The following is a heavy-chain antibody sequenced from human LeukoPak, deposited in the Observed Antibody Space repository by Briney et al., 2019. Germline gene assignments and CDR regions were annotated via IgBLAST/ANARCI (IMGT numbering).Heavy chain of an antibody. CDR2: ISSSSSNK. CDR1: GFTFGSYS. CDR3: ARGESASAWLIEY. J-gene: IGHJ4*02. V-gene: IGHV3-48*01. D-gene: IGHD6-19*01. Sequence: PGGSLRLSCAASGFTFGSYSMNWVRQAPGKGLEWISYISSSSSNKDYADSVKGRFTISRDNAENSLSLQMNSLRGEDTAVYYCARGESASAWLIEYWGQGTLVTVSS.